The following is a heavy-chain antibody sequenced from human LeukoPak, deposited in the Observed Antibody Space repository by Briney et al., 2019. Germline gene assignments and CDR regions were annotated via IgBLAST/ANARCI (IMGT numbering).Heavy chain of an antibody. D-gene: IGHD6-19*01. CDR3: ARVSARAVAVWGFFQH. CDR1: GFTFSSYA. Sequence: PGRSLRLSCAASGFTFSSYAMHWVRLAPGKGLEWVAVISSDGSNKYYVDSVKGRFTISRDNPKNTLFLQMNSLTAEDTAVYYCARVSARAVAVWGFFQHWGQGTLVTVSS. J-gene: IGHJ1*01. V-gene: IGHV3-30-3*01. CDR2: ISSDGSNK.